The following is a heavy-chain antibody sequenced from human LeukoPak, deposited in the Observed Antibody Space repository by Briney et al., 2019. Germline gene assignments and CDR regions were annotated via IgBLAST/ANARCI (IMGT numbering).Heavy chain of an antibody. CDR3: ARDRGINMVRGVIDY. CDR1: GFAFSSYS. D-gene: IGHD3-10*01. J-gene: IGHJ4*02. CDR2: ISSSSSYI. Sequence: GGSLSLSCAASGFAFSSYSMNWVRQAPGKGLEWVSSISSSSSYIYYADSVKGRFTISRDNAENTLYLQMNSLRVEDTAVYYCARDRGINMVRGVIDYWGQGTLVTVSS. V-gene: IGHV3-21*01.